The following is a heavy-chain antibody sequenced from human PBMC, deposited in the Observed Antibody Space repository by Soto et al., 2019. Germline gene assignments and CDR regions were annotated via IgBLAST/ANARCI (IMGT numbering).Heavy chain of an antibody. J-gene: IGHJ4*02. D-gene: IGHD3-3*01. CDR1: GGSVSSGVYY. Sequence: SETLSLTCSVSGGSVSSGVYYWSWIRQPPGRGLELIGYISNTGSTNYNPSLTSRVAISLDTSRSQFSLKLRSVTAADTAVYYCARLRLTNFGLVTGHYFVYWGRGTLVTVSS. CDR2: ISNTGST. V-gene: IGHV4-61*08. CDR3: ARLRLTNFGLVTGHYFVY.